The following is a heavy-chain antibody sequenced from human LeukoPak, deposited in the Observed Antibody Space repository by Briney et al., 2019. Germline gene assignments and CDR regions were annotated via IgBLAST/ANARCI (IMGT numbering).Heavy chain of an antibody. J-gene: IGHJ4*02. CDR2: INTDGSST. D-gene: IGHD6-13*01. V-gene: IGHV3-74*01. Sequence: PGGSLRLSCGASGFTFSSHWMQWVRQAPGKGPVWVSRINTDGSSTAYADSVKGRFIISRDNAKNTLYLEMNSLRAEDTAVYYCVRELAAALWDWGQGTLVTVSS. CDR1: GFTFSSHW. CDR3: VRELAAALWD.